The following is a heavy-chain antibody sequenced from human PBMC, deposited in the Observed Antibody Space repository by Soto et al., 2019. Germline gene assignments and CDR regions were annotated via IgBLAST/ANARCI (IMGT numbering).Heavy chain of an antibody. CDR3: ARDGQQLTPYSMDV. CDR2: IWFDGSNK. CDR1: GFTFGNHA. J-gene: IGHJ6*02. Sequence: QVQLVESGGGVVQPGTSLRLSCAVSGFTFGNHAMHWVRQAPGKGLEWVAQIWFDGSNKYFSKPVKGRFTISRDNSQNMLYLQMNGLRVDDTGVYYCARDGQQLTPYSMDVWGQGTTVTVSS. D-gene: IGHD3-9*01. V-gene: IGHV3-33*01.